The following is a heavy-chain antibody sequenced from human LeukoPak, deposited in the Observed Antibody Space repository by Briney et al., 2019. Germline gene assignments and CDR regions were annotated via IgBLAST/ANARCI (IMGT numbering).Heavy chain of an antibody. CDR1: GFSFSSYG. CDR2: IWYDGSNK. Sequence: PGRSLRLSCAASGFSFSSYGMHWVRQAPGTGLEWVAVIWYDGSNKYYADSVKGRFTISRDNSKNTLYLQMNSLRAEDTAVYHCARNLGYGSGSYLCDYWGREPWSPSPQ. V-gene: IGHV3-33*01. D-gene: IGHD3-10*01. J-gene: IGHJ4*02. CDR3: ARNLGYGSGSYLCDY.